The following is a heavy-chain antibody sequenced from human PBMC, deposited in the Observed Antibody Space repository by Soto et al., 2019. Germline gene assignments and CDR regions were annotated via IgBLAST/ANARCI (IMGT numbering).Heavy chain of an antibody. CDR3: SREVQPVFRREYDY. CDR2: ISGSGSP. Sequence: EVQLVESGGGLVKPGGSLRLSCAVSGFTFISHTFNWFLQAPGKGLEWVSSISGSGSPYYADSVKGRFTISRDNAQISLYLQMSSLRAEDPAVYYCSREVQPVFRREYDYWGQGTLVTVSS. J-gene: IGHJ4*02. V-gene: IGHV3-21*04. CDR1: GFTFISHT.